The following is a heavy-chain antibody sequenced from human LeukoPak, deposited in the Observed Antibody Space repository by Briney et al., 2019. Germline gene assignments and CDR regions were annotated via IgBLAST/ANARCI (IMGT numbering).Heavy chain of an antibody. CDR3: AKGHYYDSSGTAIDY. D-gene: IGHD3-22*01. Sequence: GGSLRLSCAASGFTFSSYAMSWVRQAPGKGLEWVSAISGSGGSTYYADSVKGRFTISRDNSKNTLYLQMNSLRAEDTAVYYCAKGHYYDSSGTAIDYWGQGTLVTVSS. V-gene: IGHV3-23*01. CDR2: ISGSGGST. J-gene: IGHJ4*02. CDR1: GFTFSSYA.